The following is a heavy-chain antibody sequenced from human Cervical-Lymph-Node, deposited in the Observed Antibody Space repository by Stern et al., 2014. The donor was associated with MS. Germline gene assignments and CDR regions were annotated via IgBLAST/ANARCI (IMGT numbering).Heavy chain of an antibody. D-gene: IGHD5-18*01. CDR2: IVLIFGTA. CDR1: GGTFSSYD. CDR3: ARHDEYSYGYYYYGMDV. Sequence: QDQLVQSGAEVKKPGSSVKVSCKASGGTFSSYDISWGQQAPGQGLEWMGGIVLIFGTANYAQKFQGRVTITADESTSTAYMELSSLRSEDTAVYYCARHDEYSYGYYYYGMDVWGQGTTVTVSS. J-gene: IGHJ6*02. V-gene: IGHV1-69*12.